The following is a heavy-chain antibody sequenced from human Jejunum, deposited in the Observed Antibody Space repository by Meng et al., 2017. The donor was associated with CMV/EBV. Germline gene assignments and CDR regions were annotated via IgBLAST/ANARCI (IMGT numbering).Heavy chain of an antibody. D-gene: IGHD2-21*01. CDR3: ARGGGDPDY. J-gene: IGHJ4*02. V-gene: IGHV3-11*04. CDR2: ISNTGNTI. CDR1: GFTFSHYY. Sequence: LACAASGFTFSHYYMSWIRQAPGKGLEWVSYISNTGNTIYYADSVKGRFTLSRDNAKNSLYLQMNSLRGEDTAIYYCARGGGDPDYWGQGTLVTVSS.